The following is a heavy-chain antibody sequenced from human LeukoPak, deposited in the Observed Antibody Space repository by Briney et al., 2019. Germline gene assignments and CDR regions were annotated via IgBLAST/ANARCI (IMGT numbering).Heavy chain of an antibody. CDR1: GASISSYY. CDR3: AREGDGYNDYYFDY. Sequence: PSETLSHTCTVSGASISSYYWSWIRQPPGKGLEWIGYIYYSGSTNYNPSLKSRVTISVDTSKNQFSLKLSSVTAADTAVYYCAREGDGYNDYYFDYWGQGTLVTVSS. V-gene: IGHV4-59*01. J-gene: IGHJ4*02. D-gene: IGHD5-24*01. CDR2: IYYSGST.